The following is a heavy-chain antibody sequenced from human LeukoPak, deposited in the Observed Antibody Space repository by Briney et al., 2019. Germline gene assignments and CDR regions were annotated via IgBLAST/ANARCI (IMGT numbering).Heavy chain of an antibody. J-gene: IGHJ6*02. CDR2: IIPIFGTA. Sequence: GASVKVSCKASGGTFSSYAISWVRQAPGQGLEWMGGIIPIFGTANYAQKFQGRVTITADESTSTAYMELSSLRSEDTAVYYCARLPRGAGASSLSDYYFYGMDVWGQGTTVTVSS. CDR1: GGTFSSYA. D-gene: IGHD1-26*01. CDR3: ARLPRGAGASSLSDYYFYGMDV. V-gene: IGHV1-69*13.